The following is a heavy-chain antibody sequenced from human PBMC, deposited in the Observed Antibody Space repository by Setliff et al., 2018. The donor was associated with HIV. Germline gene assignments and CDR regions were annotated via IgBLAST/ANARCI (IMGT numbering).Heavy chain of an antibody. V-gene: IGHV1-8*01. CDR2: MNPDSGNT. CDR3: AREGGLDWGFVAARTRWFDP. D-gene: IGHD6-6*01. Sequence: ASVKVSCKASGYTFTSYDINWVRQGTGQGLQWMGWMNPDSGNTGYAQKFQGRVTMTRNTSTSTAYMELSSLRSEDTAVYYCAREGGLDWGFVAARTRWFDPWGQGTLVTVSS. CDR1: GYTFTSYD. J-gene: IGHJ5*02.